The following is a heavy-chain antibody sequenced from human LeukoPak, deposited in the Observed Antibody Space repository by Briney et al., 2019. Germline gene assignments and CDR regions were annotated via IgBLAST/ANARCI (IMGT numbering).Heavy chain of an antibody. D-gene: IGHD2-2*01. J-gene: IGHJ4*02. CDR3: ARGGCSSTSCHLGPGDIDY. Sequence: PSETLSLTCTVSGGSISSYYWSWIRQPAGKGLEWIGRIYTSGSTNYNPSLKSRVTMSLDTSKNQFSLKLSSVTAADTAVYYCARGGCSSTSCHLGPGDIDYWGQGTLVTVSS. V-gene: IGHV4-4*07. CDR1: GGSISSYY. CDR2: IYTSGST.